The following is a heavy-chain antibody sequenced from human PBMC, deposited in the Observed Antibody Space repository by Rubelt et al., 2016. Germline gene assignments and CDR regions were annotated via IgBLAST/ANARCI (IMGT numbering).Heavy chain of an antibody. V-gene: IGHV3-23*04. CDR2: ISDRGDST. CDR1: GFTFSSYA. D-gene: IGHD3-10*01. CDR3: ARDRLSRTMVRGVMNWFDP. J-gene: IGHJ5*02. Sequence: EVQLVESGGGLVQPGGSLRLSCAASGFTFSSYAMSWVRQAPGKGLEWVSGISDRGDSTYYADSVKGRFTIFRDNGKKSLYLQMNSLRAEDTAVYYCARDRLSRTMVRGVMNWFDPWGQGTLVTVSS.